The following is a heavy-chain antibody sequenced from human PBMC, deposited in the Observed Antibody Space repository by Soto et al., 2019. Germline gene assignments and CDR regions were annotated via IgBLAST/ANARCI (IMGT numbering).Heavy chain of an antibody. V-gene: IGHV1-69*06. Sequence: ASVKVSCKASGGTFSSYAISWVRQAPGQGLEWMGGIIPIFGTANYAQKFQGRVTITADKSTSTAYMELSSLRSEDTAVYYCAHRVVPAAIRYYYYGTDVWGQGTTVTVSS. CDR3: AHRVVPAAIRYYYYGTDV. CDR2: IIPIFGTA. J-gene: IGHJ6*02. D-gene: IGHD2-2*01. CDR1: GGTFSSYA.